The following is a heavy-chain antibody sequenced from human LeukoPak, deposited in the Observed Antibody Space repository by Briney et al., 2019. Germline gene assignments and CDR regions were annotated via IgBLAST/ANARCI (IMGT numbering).Heavy chain of an antibody. V-gene: IGHV4-4*07. CDR3: ARSGDSSGWYGAFDI. CDR2: IYTSGST. D-gene: IGHD6-19*01. CDR1: GGSISSYY. J-gene: IGHJ3*02. Sequence: SETLSLTCTVSGGSISSYYWSWIRQPAGKGLEWIGRIYTSGSTNYNPSLKSRVTMSVDTSKNQFSLKLSSVTAADTAVYYCARSGDSSGWYGAFDIWAQGTMVTVSS.